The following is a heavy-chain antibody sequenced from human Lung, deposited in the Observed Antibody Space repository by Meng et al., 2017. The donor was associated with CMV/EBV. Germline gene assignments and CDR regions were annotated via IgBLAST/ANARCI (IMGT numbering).Heavy chain of an antibody. CDR2: IDPNTGNP. J-gene: IGHJ4*02. D-gene: IGHD5-24*01. CDR3: ARDSPLDGYSLLDY. V-gene: IGHV7-4-1*02. Sequence: QVSLVYFGPQLRHAGSSVTVSSSPSVYTSTRYAIHGLRQAPGQGPDWMGWIDPNTGNPTYDQGFTGRFVFSLDTSVSTAYLQINSLRADDTAVYYCARDSPLDGYSLLDYWGQGTLVTVFS. CDR1: VYTSTRYA.